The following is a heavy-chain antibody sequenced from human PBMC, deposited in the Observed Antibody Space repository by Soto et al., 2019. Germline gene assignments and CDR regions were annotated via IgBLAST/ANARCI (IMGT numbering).Heavy chain of an antibody. CDR1: GGAFSSYA. J-gene: IGHJ5*02. D-gene: IGHD3-3*01. V-gene: IGHV1-69*05. CDR2: IIPIFGTA. CDR3: ARGFPLWFDP. Sequence: SVKVSCKASGGAFSSYAISWVRQAPGQGLEWMGGIIPIFGTANYAQKFQGRVTITRDTSASTAYMELSSLRSEDTAVYYCARGFPLWFDPWGQGTLVTVSS.